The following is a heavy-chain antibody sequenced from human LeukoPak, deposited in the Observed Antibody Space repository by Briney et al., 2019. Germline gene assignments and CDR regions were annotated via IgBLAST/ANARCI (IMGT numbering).Heavy chain of an antibody. Sequence: SEILSLTCTVSGGSISSGSYYWSWIRQPAGKGLEWIGRIYTSGSTNYNPSLKSRVTISVDTSKNQFSLKLSSVTAADTAVYYCARTSREYFQHWGQGTLVTVSS. CDR2: IYTSGST. CDR1: GGSISSGSYY. J-gene: IGHJ1*01. CDR3: ARTSREYFQH. V-gene: IGHV4-61*02.